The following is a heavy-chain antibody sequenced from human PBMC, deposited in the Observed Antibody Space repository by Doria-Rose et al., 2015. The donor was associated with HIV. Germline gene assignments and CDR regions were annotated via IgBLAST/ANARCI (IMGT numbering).Heavy chain of an antibody. CDR3: ARGLLRGGWNDVDYYYGMDV. V-gene: IGHV4-34*01. CDR2: LNHSGST. D-gene: IGHD1-1*01. J-gene: IGHJ6*02. CDR1: GGSFSGYY. Sequence: QVQLQQWDAGLVKPSETLSLTCAVFGGSFSGYYWSWIRQPTGKGLEWIGELNHSGSTNYKTSLMSRDTISVDTSKNLFSMKLSSVTAADTAVYYCARGLLRGGWNDVDYYYGMDVWGQGTTVTVSS.